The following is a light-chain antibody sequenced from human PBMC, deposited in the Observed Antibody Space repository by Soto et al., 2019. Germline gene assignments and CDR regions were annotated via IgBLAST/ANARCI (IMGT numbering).Light chain of an antibody. CDR1: QTISSY. Sequence: DIQMTQSPSSLSASVGDRVTITCRASQTISSYLNWYQQRPGKAPKLLIYAASNLQSGVPSRFGSSGSGTDFTLTISGLQPEDFAYYYCQQRYTTPYTFGRGTKLEIK. CDR2: AAS. V-gene: IGKV1-39*01. CDR3: QQRYTTPYT. J-gene: IGKJ2*01.